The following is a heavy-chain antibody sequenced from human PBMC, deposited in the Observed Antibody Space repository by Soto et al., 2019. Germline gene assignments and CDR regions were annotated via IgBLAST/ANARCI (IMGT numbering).Heavy chain of an antibody. Sequence: QVQLVQSGAEVKKPGSSVKVSCKASGGTFSSYAISWVRQAPGQGLEWMGGIIPIFGTANYAQKFQGRVTITADESTSTAYMELSSLRSVDMAVHYCARALWEQQPHNYSGQGTLVTVSS. V-gene: IGHV1-69*12. CDR2: IIPIFGTA. J-gene: IGHJ4*02. D-gene: IGHD6-13*01. CDR1: GGTFSSYA. CDR3: ARALWEQQPHNY.